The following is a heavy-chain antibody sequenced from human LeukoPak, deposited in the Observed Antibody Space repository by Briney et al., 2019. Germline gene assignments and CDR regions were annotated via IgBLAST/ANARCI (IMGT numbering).Heavy chain of an antibody. CDR2: ISSSSSYI. J-gene: IGHJ4*02. D-gene: IGHD4-17*01. CDR1: GFTFSSYS. Sequence: KTAGSLRLSCAASGFTFSSYSMIWVRQAPGKGLEWVSSISSSSSYIYYADSVKGRFTISRDNAKNSLYLQMNSLRAEDTAVYYCVRYDYGDYYKYWGQGTLVTVSS. V-gene: IGHV3-21*01. CDR3: VRYDYGDYYKY.